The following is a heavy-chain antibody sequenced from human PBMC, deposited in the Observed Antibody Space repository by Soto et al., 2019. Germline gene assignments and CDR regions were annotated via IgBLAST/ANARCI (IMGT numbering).Heavy chain of an antibody. D-gene: IGHD6-19*01. CDR1: GFTFSSYG. CDR3: AKDIAVDGANGYYYYGMDV. Sequence: ALRLSCAASGFTFSSYGMHWVRQAPGKGLEWVAVISYDGSNKYYADSVKGRFTISRDNSKNTLYLQMNSLRTEDTAVYYCAKDIAVDGANGYYYYGMDVWGQGTTVTVSS. V-gene: IGHV3-30*18. J-gene: IGHJ6*02. CDR2: ISYDGSNK.